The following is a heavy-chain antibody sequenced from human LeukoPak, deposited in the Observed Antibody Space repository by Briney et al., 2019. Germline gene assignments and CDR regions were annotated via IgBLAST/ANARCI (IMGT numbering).Heavy chain of an antibody. CDR1: TFTFSSDS. J-gene: IGHJ4*02. CDR3: ANSEIQQIDY. Sequence: PGGSLRLSCPASTFTFSSDSMNWVGQAPGKGLEWVSSISSSSDYIYYADSVKGRFTISRDNSKNTLYLQMNSLRAEDTAVYYCANSEIQQIDYWGQGTLVTVSS. V-gene: IGHV3-21*01. D-gene: IGHD1-14*01. CDR2: ISSSSDYI.